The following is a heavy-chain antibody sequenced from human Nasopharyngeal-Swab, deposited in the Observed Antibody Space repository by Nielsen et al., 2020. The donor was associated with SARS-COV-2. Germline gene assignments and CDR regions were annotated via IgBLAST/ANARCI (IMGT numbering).Heavy chain of an antibody. CDR3: ARGRRITTPYGMDV. CDR1: GGSFSGYY. Sequence: SETLSLTCAVYGGSFSGYYWSWIRQPPGKGLEWIGEINHSGSTNYNPSLKSRVTISVDTSKNQFSLKLSSATAADTAVYYCARGRRITTPYGMDVWGQGTTVTVSS. CDR2: INHSGST. V-gene: IGHV4-34*01. J-gene: IGHJ6*02. D-gene: IGHD3-16*01.